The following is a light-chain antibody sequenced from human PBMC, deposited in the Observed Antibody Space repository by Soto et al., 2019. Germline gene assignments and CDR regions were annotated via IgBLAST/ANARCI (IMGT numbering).Light chain of an antibody. Sequence: EVGLTQSPGTLSLSPGERATLSCRASQSVSSSYLAWYQQKPGQAPKLLIYGSTSRATGIPDRFSGSGPGTEFTLTSSRLEPEDFEVYYCLQYGSAPPWTCGQGTKQEIK. V-gene: IGKV3-20*01. CDR2: GST. CDR1: QSVSSSY. CDR3: LQYGSAPPWT. J-gene: IGKJ1*01.